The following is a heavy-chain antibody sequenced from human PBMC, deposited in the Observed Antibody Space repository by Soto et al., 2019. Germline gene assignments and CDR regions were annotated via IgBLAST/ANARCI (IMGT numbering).Heavy chain of an antibody. Sequence: QVQLVESGGGVVQPGTSLRLSCAASGFTFSSYGMHWVRQAPGKGLEWVAVIWHDGSDKYYVDSVKGRFTISRDNSKNTLDLRMNSLRAEDTAVYYCVREAIVASTVPHNWVDSWGQGTLVTVSS. V-gene: IGHV3-33*01. D-gene: IGHD5-12*01. CDR1: GFTFSSYG. CDR2: IWHDGSDK. J-gene: IGHJ5*01. CDR3: VREAIVASTVPHNWVDS.